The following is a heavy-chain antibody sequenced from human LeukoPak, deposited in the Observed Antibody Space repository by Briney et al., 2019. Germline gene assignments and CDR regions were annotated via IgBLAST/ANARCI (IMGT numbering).Heavy chain of an antibody. CDR1: GGSISGNNYY. CDR2: INNSGST. J-gene: IGHJ5*02. CDR3: ARQGRITMVRGVIESNWFDP. V-gene: IGHV4-39*01. D-gene: IGHD3-10*01. Sequence: SETLSLTCTVSGGSISGNNYYWGWIRQPPGKGLEWIGSINNSGSTCYNPSLKSRVTISVDTSKNQFSLKLSSMTAADTAVYYCARQGRITMVRGVIESNWFDPWGQGTLVSVSS.